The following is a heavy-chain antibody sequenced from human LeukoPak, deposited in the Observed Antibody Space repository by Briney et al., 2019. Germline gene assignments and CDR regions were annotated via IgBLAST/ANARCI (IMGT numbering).Heavy chain of an antibody. D-gene: IGHD6-6*01. Sequence: ASVKVSCKASGYTFTSYGISWVRQAPGQGLEWMGWISAYNGNTSYAQKLQGRVTMTTDTSTSTAYMELRSLRSDDTAVYYCAREVSGYSSSYFDYWGQGTLVTVSS. J-gene: IGHJ4*02. CDR2: ISAYNGNT. CDR1: GYTFTSYG. CDR3: AREVSGYSSSYFDY. V-gene: IGHV1-18*01.